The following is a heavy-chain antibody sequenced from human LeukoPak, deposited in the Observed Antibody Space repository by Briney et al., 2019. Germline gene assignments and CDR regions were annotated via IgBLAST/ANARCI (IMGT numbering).Heavy chain of an antibody. CDR3: ARGRGAAGTYWFDP. CDR2: MNPNSGNT. J-gene: IGHJ5*02. V-gene: IGHV1-8*01. Sequence: ASVKVSCKASGYTFTSYDINWVRQATGQGLEWMGWMNPNSGNTGYAQKFQGRVTMTRNTSISTAYMELSSLRSEDTAVYHCARGRGAAGTYWFDPWGQGTLVTVSS. D-gene: IGHD6-13*01. CDR1: GYTFTSYD.